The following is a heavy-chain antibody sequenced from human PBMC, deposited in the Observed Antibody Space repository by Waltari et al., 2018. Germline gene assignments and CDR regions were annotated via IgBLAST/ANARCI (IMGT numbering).Heavy chain of an antibody. CDR3: ATVKIFGVVSGDDGAFDI. CDR2: FDPEDGET. J-gene: IGHJ3*02. D-gene: IGHD3-3*01. V-gene: IGHV1-24*01. CDR1: GYTLTELS. Sequence: QVQLVQSGAEVKKPGASVKVSCKVSGYTLTELSMHWLRQAPGKGLEWMGGFDPEDGETIYAQKFQGRVTMTEDTSTDTAYMELSSLRSEDTAVYYCATVKIFGVVSGDDGAFDIWGQGTMVTVSS.